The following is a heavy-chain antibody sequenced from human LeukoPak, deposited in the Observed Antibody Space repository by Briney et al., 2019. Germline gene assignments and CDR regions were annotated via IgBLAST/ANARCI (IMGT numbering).Heavy chain of an antibody. J-gene: IGHJ4*02. V-gene: IGHV3-7*03. CDR3: AKNPTHAARVFDY. CDR1: GFPFSSYS. D-gene: IGHD2-2*01. CDR2: IKLDGSEK. Sequence: GGSLRLSCAASGFPFSSYSMTWVRQAPGKGLEWVANIKLDGSEKNYVDSVKGRFTISRDNTKNSLYLQMNSLRAEDTAVYYCAKNPTHAARVFDYWGQGTLVTVSS.